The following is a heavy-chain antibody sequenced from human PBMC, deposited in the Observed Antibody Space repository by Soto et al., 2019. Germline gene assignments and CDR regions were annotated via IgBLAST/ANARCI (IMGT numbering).Heavy chain of an antibody. CDR1: GFTFTTYE. CDR3: ARDRSGDYSYYGMDV. J-gene: IGHJ6*02. D-gene: IGHD3-3*01. Sequence: EVQLVESGGGFVQPGGSLRLSCAASGFTFTTYEMNWVRQAPGKGLEWVSYISSSGTSINYADSVKGRFTISRDNAKSSLYLQLNSLRAEDTAVYYCARDRSGDYSYYGMDVWGQGTTVTVSS. CDR2: ISSSGTSI. V-gene: IGHV3-48*03.